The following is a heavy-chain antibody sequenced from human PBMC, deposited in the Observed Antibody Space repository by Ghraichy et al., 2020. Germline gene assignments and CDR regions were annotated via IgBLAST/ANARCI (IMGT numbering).Heavy chain of an antibody. CDR3: ARHKRLDP. D-gene: IGHD5-24*01. CDR1: GAFISNYY. CDR2: IYYTGNT. Sequence: SETLSLTCTVSGAFISNYYWTWLRQPPGRGLEWIGYIYYTGNTDYNPSLKSRVTISIDTSKTQFSLTLNSVTAADTAVYYCARHKRLDPWGQRILVTVSS. V-gene: IGHV4-59*08. J-gene: IGHJ5*02.